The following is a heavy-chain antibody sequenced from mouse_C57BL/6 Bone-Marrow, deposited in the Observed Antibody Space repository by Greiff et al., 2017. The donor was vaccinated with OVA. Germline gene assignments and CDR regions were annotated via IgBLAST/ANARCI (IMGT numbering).Heavy chain of an antibody. D-gene: IGHD1-1*01. V-gene: IGHV5-15*01. CDR1: GFTFSDYG. CDR2: ISNLAYSI. Sequence: EVKVVESGGGLVQPGGSLKLSCAASGFTFSDYGMAWVRQAPRKGPEWVAFISNLAYSIYYADTVTGRFTISRENAKNTLYLGMSSLRSEDTAMYYCASPYYYGSSYSWFAYWGQGTLVTVSA. CDR3: ASPYYYGSSYSWFAY. J-gene: IGHJ3*01.